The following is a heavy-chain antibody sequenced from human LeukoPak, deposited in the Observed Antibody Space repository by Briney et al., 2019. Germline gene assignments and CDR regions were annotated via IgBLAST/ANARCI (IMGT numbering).Heavy chain of an antibody. D-gene: IGHD1-26*01. Sequence: PSETLSLTCTVSGGSVSSSSYYWGWIRQPPGKGLEWIGSIFYSGSTYYNPSLKSRVTISVDTSKNQFSLKLNSVTAADTAVYYCARLGEPRDYWAQGALVTVSS. CDR3: ARLGEPRDY. CDR1: GGSVSSSSYY. CDR2: IFYSGST. J-gene: IGHJ4*02. V-gene: IGHV4-39*01.